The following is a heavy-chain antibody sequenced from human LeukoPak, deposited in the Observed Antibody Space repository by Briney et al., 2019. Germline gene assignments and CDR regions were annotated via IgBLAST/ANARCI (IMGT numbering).Heavy chain of an antibody. V-gene: IGHV1-69*06. J-gene: IGHJ6*03. CDR1: GGTFSSYA. CDR2: IIPIFGTA. Sequence: SVKVSCKASGGTFSSYAISWVRQAPGQGLEWMGGIIPIFGTANYAQKFQGRVTITADKSTSTAYMELSSLRSEDTAVYYCARGMRSYYYYMDVWGKGTTVTVSS. CDR3: ARGMRSYYYYMDV.